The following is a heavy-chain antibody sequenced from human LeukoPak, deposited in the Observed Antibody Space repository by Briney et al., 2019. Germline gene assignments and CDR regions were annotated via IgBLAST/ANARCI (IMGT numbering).Heavy chain of an antibody. CDR1: GGSINNYY. Sequence: SETLSLTCTVSGGSINNYYWSWIRQPPGKGLEYIGYIYYSGSANYNPSLKSRVTISVDPSKNQFSLKLSSVTAADTAVYYCARCWSRPYYYGMDVWGQGTTVTVPS. D-gene: IGHD3-3*01. CDR2: IYYSGSA. CDR3: ARCWSRPYYYGMDV. J-gene: IGHJ6*02. V-gene: IGHV4-59*01.